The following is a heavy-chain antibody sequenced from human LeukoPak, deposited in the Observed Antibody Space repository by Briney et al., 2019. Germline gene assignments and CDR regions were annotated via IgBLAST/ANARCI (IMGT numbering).Heavy chain of an antibody. D-gene: IGHD3-10*01. CDR2: INPNSGGT. V-gene: IGHV1-2*02. CDR3: ARSTAYYGSGSYYP. CDR1: GYTFTGYH. Sequence: ASVKVSCKASGYTFTGYHMHWVRQAPGQGLEWMGWINPNSGGTNYAQKFQGRVTMTRDTSISTAYMELSRLRSDDTAVYYCARSTAYYGSGSYYPWGQGTLVTVSS. J-gene: IGHJ5*02.